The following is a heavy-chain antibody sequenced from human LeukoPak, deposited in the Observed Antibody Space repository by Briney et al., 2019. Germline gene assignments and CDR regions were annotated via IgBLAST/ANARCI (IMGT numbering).Heavy chain of an antibody. V-gene: IGHV2-5*02. CDR2: IYWDDDK. J-gene: IGHJ4*02. D-gene: IGHD2-15*01. Sequence: ESGPALVKPTQTLTLTCTFSGFSLSTSGVGVGWIRQPPGKALEWLALIYWDDDKRYSPSLKSRLTITKDTSKNQVVLTMTNMDPVDTATYYCARAGYCSGGSCPMIVGTGFDYWGQGTLVTVSS. CDR3: ARAGYCSGGSCPMIVGTGFDY. CDR1: GFSLSTSGVG.